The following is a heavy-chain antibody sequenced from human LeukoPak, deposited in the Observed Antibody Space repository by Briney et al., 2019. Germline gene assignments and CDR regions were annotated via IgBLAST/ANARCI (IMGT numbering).Heavy chain of an antibody. J-gene: IGHJ5*02. D-gene: IGHD2-2*01. CDR2: IYYSGST. CDR3: ARCSSTSCFQFDP. CDR1: GGSISSYY. V-gene: IGHV4-59*01. Sequence: SEILSLTCTVSGGSISSYYWSWIRQPPGKGLEWIGYIYYSGSTNYNPSLKSRVTISVDTSKNQFSLKLSSVTAADTAVYYCARCSSTSCFQFDPWGQGTLVTVSS.